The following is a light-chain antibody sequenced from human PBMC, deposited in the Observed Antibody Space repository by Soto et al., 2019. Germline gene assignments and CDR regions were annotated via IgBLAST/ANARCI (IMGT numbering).Light chain of an antibody. CDR2: GAS. J-gene: IGKJ2*01. Sequence: EIVLTQSPGTLSLSPGERATLSCRASQSVSSSYLAWYQHQPGQAPRLLIYGASSRATGIPDRFSGSGSGTDFTLTISRLEPEDFALYYCQQYGSSPHTCGQGNKLESK. CDR1: QSVSSSY. CDR3: QQYGSSPHT. V-gene: IGKV3-20*01.